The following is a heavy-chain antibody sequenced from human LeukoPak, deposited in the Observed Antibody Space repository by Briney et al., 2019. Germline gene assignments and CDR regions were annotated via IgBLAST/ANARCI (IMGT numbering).Heavy chain of an antibody. CDR1: GGTFSRYA. CDR3: ASESPLIRGYSYGPSPLGMDV. CDR2: ISAYNGNT. J-gene: IGHJ6*02. D-gene: IGHD5-18*01. Sequence: ASVKVSCKASGGTFSRYAISWVRQAPGQGLEWMGWISAYNGNTNYAQKLQGRVTMTTGTSTSTAYMELRSLRSDDTAVYYCASESPLIRGYSYGPSPLGMDVWGQGTTVTVSS. V-gene: IGHV1-18*01.